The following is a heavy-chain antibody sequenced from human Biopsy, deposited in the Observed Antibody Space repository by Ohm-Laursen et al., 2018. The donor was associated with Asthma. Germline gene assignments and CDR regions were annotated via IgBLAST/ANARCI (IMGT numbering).Heavy chain of an antibody. Sequence: SLRLSRAASGFTFSSYGMHWVRQAPGKGLEWVAVISYDGSNKYYADSVKGRFTISRDNSKNTLYLQMNSLRAEDTAVYYCAKAERYFDWYWFDPWGQGTLVTVSS. J-gene: IGHJ5*02. D-gene: IGHD3-9*01. CDR2: ISYDGSNK. CDR1: GFTFSSYG. CDR3: AKAERYFDWYWFDP. V-gene: IGHV3-30*18.